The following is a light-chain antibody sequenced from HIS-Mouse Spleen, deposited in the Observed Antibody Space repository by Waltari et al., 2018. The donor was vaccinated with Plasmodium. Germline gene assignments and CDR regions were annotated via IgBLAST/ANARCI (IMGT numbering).Light chain of an antibody. CDR3: QQYNNWPRGT. J-gene: IGKJ1*01. CDR1: QSVSSN. Sequence: EIVMTQSPATLSVSPGESATLSCRARQSVSSNLAWYQQKPGQAPRLLIYGASTRATGIPARFSGSGSGTEFTLTISSMQSEDFAVYYCQQYNNWPRGTFGQGTKVEIK. V-gene: IGKV3-15*01. CDR2: GAS.